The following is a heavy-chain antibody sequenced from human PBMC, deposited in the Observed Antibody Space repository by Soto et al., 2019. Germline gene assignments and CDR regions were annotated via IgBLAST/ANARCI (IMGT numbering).Heavy chain of an antibody. D-gene: IGHD3-10*01. Sequence: QVQLVQSGAEVKKPGASVKVSCKASGYTFTSYGISWVRQAPGQGLEWMGWISAYNGNTNYAQKLQGRVTMTTDTSASTAYMGLRGLRSDDTAVYYCASQDTYDYGSGRKVGGMDVWGQGTTVTVSS. CDR3: ASQDTYDYGSGRKVGGMDV. CDR1: GYTFTSYG. V-gene: IGHV1-18*01. CDR2: ISAYNGNT. J-gene: IGHJ6*02.